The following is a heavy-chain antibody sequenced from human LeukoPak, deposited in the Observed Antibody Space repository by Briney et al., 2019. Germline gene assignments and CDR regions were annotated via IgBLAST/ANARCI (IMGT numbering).Heavy chain of an antibody. V-gene: IGHV4-34*01. CDR1: GGSFSGYY. CDR3: ARGRGFYDYVWGSYRFSKTNFDY. D-gene: IGHD3-16*02. Sequence: SETLSLTCAVYGGSFSGYYWSWIRQPPGEGLEWIGEINHSGSTNYNPSLKSRVTISVDTSKNQFSLKLSSVTAADTAVYYCARGRGFYDYVWGSYRFSKTNFDYWGQGTLVTVSS. J-gene: IGHJ4*02. CDR2: INHSGST.